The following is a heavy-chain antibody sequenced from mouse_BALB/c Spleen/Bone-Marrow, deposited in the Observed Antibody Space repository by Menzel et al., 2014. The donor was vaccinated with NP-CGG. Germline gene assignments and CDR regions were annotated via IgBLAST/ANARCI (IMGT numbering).Heavy chain of an antibody. CDR2: ISSGGGST. CDR1: GFTFSDYY. V-gene: IGHV5-12*02. J-gene: IGHJ4*01. Sequence: DVKLVESGGGLVQPGGSLKLSCATSGFTFSDYYMYWVRQTPEKRLEWVAYISSGGGSTYYPDTVKGRFTISRDNAKNTLYLQMSRLKSEDTAMYYCARHAEVRRDAMDYWGQGTSVTVSS. D-gene: IGHD2-14*01. CDR3: ARHAEVRRDAMDY.